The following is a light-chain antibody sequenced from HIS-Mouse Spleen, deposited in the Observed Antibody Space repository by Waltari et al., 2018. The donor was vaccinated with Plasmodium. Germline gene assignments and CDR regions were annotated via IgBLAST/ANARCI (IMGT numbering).Light chain of an antibody. V-gene: IGLV2-23*01. CDR2: KGS. CDR1: SSDVGSYNL. CDR3: CSYAGSSTYV. J-gene: IGLJ1*01. Sequence: QSALTQPASVSGSPGQSITISCTPTSSDVGSYNLVSWYQQHPGKAPKLMIYKGSKRPSGVSNRFSGSKSGNTASLTISGLQAEDEADYYCCSYAGSSTYVFGTGTKVTVL.